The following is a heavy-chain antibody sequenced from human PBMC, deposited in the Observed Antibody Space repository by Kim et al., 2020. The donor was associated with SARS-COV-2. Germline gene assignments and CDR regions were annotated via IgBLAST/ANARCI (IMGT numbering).Heavy chain of an antibody. J-gene: IGHJ4*02. CDR1: GFTFSSYG. V-gene: IGHV3-30*18. Sequence: GGSLRLSCAASGFTFSSYGMHWVRQAPGKGLEWVAVISYDGSNKYYADSVKGRFTISRDNSKNTLYLQMNSLRAEDTAVYYCAKGWANTVDIVATGWGQGTLVTVSS. CDR2: ISYDGSNK. CDR3: AKGWANTVDIVATG. D-gene: IGHD5-12*01.